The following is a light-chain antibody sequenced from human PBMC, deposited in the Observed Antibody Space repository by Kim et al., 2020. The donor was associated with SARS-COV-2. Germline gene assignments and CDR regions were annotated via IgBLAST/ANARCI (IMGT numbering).Light chain of an antibody. V-gene: IGKV1-5*03. CDR2: KAS. CDR1: QSISNW. Sequence: DIQMTQSPSTLSASVGDRVTITCRASQSISNWLAWYQQKPGKAPKLLIYKASNLQSGVPSRFSGSESGTEFSLTISSLQPDDFATYYCQQYNTYPLTFGVGTKVDIK. J-gene: IGKJ4*01. CDR3: QQYNTYPLT.